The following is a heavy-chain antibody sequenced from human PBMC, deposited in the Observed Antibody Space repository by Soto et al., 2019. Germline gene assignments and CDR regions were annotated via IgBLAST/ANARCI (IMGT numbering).Heavy chain of an antibody. D-gene: IGHD2-15*01. V-gene: IGHV3-9*01. CDR2: ISWNSGSI. CDR1: GFSFDTYA. CDR3: AKDFYGGNGPFDY. Sequence: GGSLRLSCAASGFSFDTYAMHWVRQGPGKGLEWVSGISWNSGSIGYADSVRGRFTISRDNAKNSLYLQMNSVRAEDTAFYYCAKDFYGGNGPFDYWGQGSLVTV. J-gene: IGHJ4*02.